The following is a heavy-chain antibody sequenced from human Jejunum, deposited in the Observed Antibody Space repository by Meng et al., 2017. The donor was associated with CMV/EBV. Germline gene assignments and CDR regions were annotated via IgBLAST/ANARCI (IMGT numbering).Heavy chain of an antibody. D-gene: IGHD3-16*01. Sequence: TVITSNMTWVRRAPGKGLGWGSAIYSGGRTYYADSVKGRFTISRDNSKNMMYLQMNSLRAEDTAVYYCARVGGLQPHYTYYGMDVWGRGTTVTVSS. CDR1: TVITSN. V-gene: IGHV3-53*01. CDR3: ARVGGLQPHYTYYGMDV. J-gene: IGHJ6*02. CDR2: IYSGGRT.